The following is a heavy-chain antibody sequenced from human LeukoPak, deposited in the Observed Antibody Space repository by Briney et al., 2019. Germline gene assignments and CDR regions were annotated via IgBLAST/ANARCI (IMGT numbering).Heavy chain of an antibody. CDR2: IYHSGST. Sequence: PSQTLSLTCAVSGGSISSGGYSWSWIRQPPGKGLEWIGYIYHSGSTYYNPSLKSRVTISVDRSKNQFSLKLSSVTAADTAVYYCAGGYCSSTSCYDGYYYYGMDVWGEGTTVTVSS. V-gene: IGHV4-30-2*01. CDR3: AGGYCSSTSCYDGYYYYGMDV. J-gene: IGHJ6*04. CDR1: GGSISSGGYS. D-gene: IGHD2-2*01.